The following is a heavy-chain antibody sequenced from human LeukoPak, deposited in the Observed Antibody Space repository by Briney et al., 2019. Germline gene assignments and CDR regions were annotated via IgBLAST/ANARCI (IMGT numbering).Heavy chain of an antibody. Sequence: GGSLRLSCAASGFTFSRHWMYWVRQAPGKGLEWVANIKQDGSAKPYVDSVKGRFTISRDNAKNSLFLQMNSLRAEDTAVYYCARDDGWSADFWGQGTLVTVSS. CDR3: ARDDGWSADF. V-gene: IGHV3-7*03. CDR1: GFTFSRHW. J-gene: IGHJ4*02. D-gene: IGHD2-15*01. CDR2: IKQDGSAK.